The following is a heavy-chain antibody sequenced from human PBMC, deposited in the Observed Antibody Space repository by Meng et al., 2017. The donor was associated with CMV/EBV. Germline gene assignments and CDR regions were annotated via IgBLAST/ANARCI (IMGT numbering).Heavy chain of an antibody. CDR3: TRGYGQQVY. D-gene: IGHD4-17*01. CDR2: IRSKAYGGTT. V-gene: IGHV3-49*04. J-gene: IGHJ4*02. CDR1: GFTFSDYA. Sequence: GESLKISCTASGFTFSDYAMSWVRQAPGKGLEWVGFIRSKAYGGTTEYAASVKGRFTISRDDSKSIAYLQMNSLKTEDTAVYYCTRGYGQQVYWGQGTLVTVSS.